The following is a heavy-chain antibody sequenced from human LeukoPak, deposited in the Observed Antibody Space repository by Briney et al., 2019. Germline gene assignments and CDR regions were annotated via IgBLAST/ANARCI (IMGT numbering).Heavy chain of an antibody. V-gene: IGHV3-30*18. D-gene: IGHD2-15*01. CDR2: ISHDGSNN. Sequence: GGSLRLSCAASGFTLSNYGMHWVRQAPGKGLEWVVVISHDGSNNNYADSVKGRFTISRDNSKNTLYLQMNSLRPEDTAVYYCAKVRVGTAHFDYWGQGTLVTVSS. CDR3: AKVRVGTAHFDY. CDR1: GFTLSNYG. J-gene: IGHJ4*02.